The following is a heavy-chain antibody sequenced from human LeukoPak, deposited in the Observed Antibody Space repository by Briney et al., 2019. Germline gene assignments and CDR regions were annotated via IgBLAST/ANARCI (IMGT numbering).Heavy chain of an antibody. J-gene: IGHJ2*01. V-gene: IGHV4-61*01. CDR1: GGSVSSGSYY. Sequence: SETLSLTCTVSGGSVSSGSYYWSWIRQPPGKGLGWIGYIYYSGSTYYNPSLKSRVTISVDTSKNQFSLKLSSVTAADTAVYYCARELYYYDSSGYWYFDLWGRGTLVTVSS. CDR3: ARELYYYDSSGYWYFDL. D-gene: IGHD3-22*01. CDR2: IYYSGST.